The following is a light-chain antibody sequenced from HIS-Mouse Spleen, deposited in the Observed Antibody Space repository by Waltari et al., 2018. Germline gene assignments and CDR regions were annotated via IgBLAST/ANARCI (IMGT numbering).Light chain of an antibody. CDR1: ALPKKY. CDR2: EER. Sequence: SYELTQPPSVSVSPGQTARITCSGDALPKKYAYWYQQKSGQAPVLVIYEERKRPSGIPERFSGSNSGNTATLTISRVEAGDEADYYCQVWDSSSDHVVFGGGTKLTVL. V-gene: IGLV3-10*01. J-gene: IGLJ2*01. CDR3: QVWDSSSDHVV.